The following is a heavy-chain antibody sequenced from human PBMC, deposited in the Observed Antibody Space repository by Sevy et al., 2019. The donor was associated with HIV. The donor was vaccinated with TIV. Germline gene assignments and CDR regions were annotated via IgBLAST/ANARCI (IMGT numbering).Heavy chain of an antibody. Sequence: GGSLRLSCTASGFTFSDYYMCWIRQAPGKGLEWVSYISTSSSYTSYPDSVKGQFTISRDNAKNSLYLQMNSLRVEDTAVYYCARVRYNYGQKYFDYWGQGTLVTVSS. V-gene: IGHV3-11*06. CDR3: ARVRYNYGQKYFDY. D-gene: IGHD5-18*01. CDR2: ISTSSSYT. CDR1: GFTFSDYY. J-gene: IGHJ4*02.